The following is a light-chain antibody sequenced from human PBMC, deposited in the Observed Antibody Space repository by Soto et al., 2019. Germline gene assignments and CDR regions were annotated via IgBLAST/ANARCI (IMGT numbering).Light chain of an antibody. CDR2: AAS. CDR1: QSISSY. Sequence: DIQTTQSPSSLSASVRSRVTITCRSSQSISSYLNWYQQKPGKAPKLLIYAASSLQSGVPSRFSGSGSGTGFTLTISSLQTEAFATYYCQQSYSTPLTFGRGTKVDIK. CDR3: QQSYSTPLT. J-gene: IGKJ4*01. V-gene: IGKV1-39*01.